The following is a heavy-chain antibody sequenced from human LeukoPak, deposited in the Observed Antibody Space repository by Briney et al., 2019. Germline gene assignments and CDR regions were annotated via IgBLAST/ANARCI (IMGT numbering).Heavy chain of an antibody. J-gene: IGHJ4*02. CDR1: GFTFSSYW. CDR2: INNDGSTT. D-gene: IGHD1-1*01. Sequence: GGSLRLSCVASGFTFSSYWMHWVRQAPGKGLVWVSRINNDGSTTTYADSVKGRFTISRDNAKNTLYLQMNSLKAEDTAVYYCTRDTRGTIGTTTLDYWGQGTLVTVSS. CDR3: TRDTRGTIGTTTLDY. V-gene: IGHV3-74*01.